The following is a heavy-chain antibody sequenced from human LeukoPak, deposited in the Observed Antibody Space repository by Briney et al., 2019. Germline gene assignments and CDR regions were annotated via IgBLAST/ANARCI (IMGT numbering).Heavy chain of an antibody. CDR1: GYTFTSYG. V-gene: IGHV1-18*01. CDR2: ISAYNGNT. Sequence: GASVKVSCKASGYTFTSYGISWVRQAPGQGLEWMGWISAYNGNTRYAQKLQGRVTMTTDSSTSTAYMELRSLRSDDTAVYYCARRSRFGIAAAGTLSRYYYYMDVWGKGTTVTVSS. D-gene: IGHD6-13*01. J-gene: IGHJ6*03. CDR3: ARRSRFGIAAAGTLSRYYYYMDV.